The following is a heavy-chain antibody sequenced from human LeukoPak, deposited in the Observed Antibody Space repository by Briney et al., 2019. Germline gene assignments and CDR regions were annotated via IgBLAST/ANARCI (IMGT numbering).Heavy chain of an antibody. CDR1: GYTFTSYD. D-gene: IGHD5-18*01. V-gene: IGHV1-8*01. Sequence: ASVKVSCKASGYTFTSYDINWVRQATGQGLEWMGWMNPNSGNTGYAQKFQGRVTMTRNTSISTAYMELSSLRSEDTAVYYCARGSGCSYGLDYWGQGTLVTVSS. CDR3: ARGSGCSYGLDY. J-gene: IGHJ4*02. CDR2: MNPNSGNT.